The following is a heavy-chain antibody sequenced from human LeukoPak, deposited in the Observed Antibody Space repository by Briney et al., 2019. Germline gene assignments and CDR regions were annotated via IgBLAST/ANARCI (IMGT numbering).Heavy chain of an antibody. Sequence: VASVKVSCTASGGTFSSYAISWVRQAPGQGLEWMGGIIPIFGTANYAQKFQGRVTITADESTSTAYMELSSLRSEDTAVYYCARVGYYYDSSGYYYYGMDVWGQGTTVTVPS. J-gene: IGHJ6*02. D-gene: IGHD3-22*01. V-gene: IGHV1-69*13. CDR3: ARVGYYYDSSGYYYYGMDV. CDR1: GGTFSSYA. CDR2: IIPIFGTA.